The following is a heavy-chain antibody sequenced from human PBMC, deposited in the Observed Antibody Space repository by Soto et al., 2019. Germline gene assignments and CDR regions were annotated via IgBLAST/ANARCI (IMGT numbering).Heavy chain of an antibody. D-gene: IGHD2-2*01. CDR3: AKETGHRVPYDY. J-gene: IGHJ4*02. CDR1: AFTFRNYG. Sequence: EVQLLESGGGLVQPGGSLRLSCAASAFTFRNYGMNWVRKAPGKGLEWVSAISGSGDNTYYADSVKGRFTISRDNSKHILYLQMNSLRAEDTAVYYCAKETGHRVPYDYWGQGTLVTVSS. V-gene: IGHV3-23*01. CDR2: ISGSGDNT.